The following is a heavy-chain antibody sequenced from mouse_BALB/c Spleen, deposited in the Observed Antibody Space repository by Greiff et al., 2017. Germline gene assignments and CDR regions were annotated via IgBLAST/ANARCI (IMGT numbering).Heavy chain of an antibody. CDR1: GFTFNTNA. CDR3: VRDFYDGYPYWYFDV. J-gene: IGHJ1*01. D-gene: IGHD2-3*01. Sequence: EAGGGLVQPKGSLKLSCAASGFTFNTNAMNWVRQAPGKGLEWVARIRSKSNNYATYYADSVKDRFTISRDDSQSMLYLQMNNLKTEDTAMYYCVRDFYDGYPYWYFDVWGAGTTVTVSS. CDR2: IRSKSNNYAT. V-gene: IGHV10S3*01.